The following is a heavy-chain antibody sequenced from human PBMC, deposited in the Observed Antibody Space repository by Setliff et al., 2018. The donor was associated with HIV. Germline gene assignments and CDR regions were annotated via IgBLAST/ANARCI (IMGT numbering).Heavy chain of an antibody. V-gene: IGHV1-2*02. D-gene: IGHD2-2*01. Sequence: ASVKVSCKASGYTFSDYFIHWVRQAPGQGLEWMGWIHPNRGGTNYAQKFQGRVTMTRDTSITTAYMELRSLRSDDTAVYYCARGPPIVVVPAALLTFDYWGQGTLVTVSS. J-gene: IGHJ4*02. CDR1: GYTFSDYF. CDR2: IHPNRGGT. CDR3: ARGPPIVVVPAALLTFDY.